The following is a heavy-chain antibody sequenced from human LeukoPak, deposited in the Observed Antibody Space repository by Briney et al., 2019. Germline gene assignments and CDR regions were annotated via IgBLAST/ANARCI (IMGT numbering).Heavy chain of an antibody. CDR1: GFSFNSYD. CDR3: MRGATDTTRWFDP. J-gene: IGHJ5*02. Sequence: PGGSLRLSCAASGFSFNSYDMHWVRQAPGKGLEWVSIISRASESIFYADSMKGRFTISRDNAKNSLYLQMNGLRAEDTAAYYCMRGATDTTRWFDPWGQGTLVTVSS. CDR2: ISRASESI. D-gene: IGHD1-7*01. V-gene: IGHV3-21*01.